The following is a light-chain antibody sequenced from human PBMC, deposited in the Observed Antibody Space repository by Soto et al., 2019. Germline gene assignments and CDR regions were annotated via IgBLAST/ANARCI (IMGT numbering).Light chain of an antibody. CDR1: QSVGSY. Sequence: EIVLTQSPATLSLSPGERATLSCRASQSVGSYLAWYKQKPGQAPRLLIYDAFSRATGIPARFSGSGSGTDFTLTISSLEPEDFAVYYCQQRSNWPLTFGGGTKVEIK. CDR3: QQRSNWPLT. J-gene: IGKJ4*01. V-gene: IGKV3-11*01. CDR2: DAF.